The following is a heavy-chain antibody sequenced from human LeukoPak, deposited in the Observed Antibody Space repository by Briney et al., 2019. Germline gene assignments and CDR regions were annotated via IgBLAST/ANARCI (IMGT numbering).Heavy chain of an antibody. Sequence: SETLSLTCAVYGGSFSGYYGSWIRQPPGKGLEWIGEINHSGSTNYNPSLKSRVTISVDTSKNQFSLKLSSVTAADTAVYYCARGLAAGYYYYYYGMDVWGQGTTVTVSS. CDR3: ARGLAAGYYYYYYGMDV. CDR2: INHSGST. CDR1: GGSFSGYY. J-gene: IGHJ6*02. V-gene: IGHV4-34*01. D-gene: IGHD6-13*01.